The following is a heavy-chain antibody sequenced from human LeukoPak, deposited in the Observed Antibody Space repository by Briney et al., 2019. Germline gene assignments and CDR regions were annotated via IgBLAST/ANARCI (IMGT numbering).Heavy chain of an antibody. CDR1: GYTFTGYY. CDR2: INPNSGGT. J-gene: IGHJ2*01. Sequence: ASVKVSCKASGYTFTGYYMHWVRQAPGQGLEWMGWINPNSGGTNYAQKFQGRVTMTRDTSISTAYMELSRLRSDDTAVYYCARDRPWDYGSGSYWYFDLWGRGTLVTVSS. CDR3: ARDRPWDYGSGSYWYFDL. D-gene: IGHD3-10*01. V-gene: IGHV1-2*02.